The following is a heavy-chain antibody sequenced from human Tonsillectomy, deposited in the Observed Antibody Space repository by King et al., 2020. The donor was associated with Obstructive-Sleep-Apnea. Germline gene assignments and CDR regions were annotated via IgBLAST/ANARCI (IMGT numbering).Heavy chain of an antibody. V-gene: IGHV4-59*08. CDR2: IYYSGST. CDR1: GGSISSYY. J-gene: IGHJ5*02. D-gene: IGHD6-25*01. Sequence: VQLQESGPGLVKPSETLSLTCTVSGGSISSYYWSWIRQPPGKGLEWIGYIYYSGSTNYNPSLKSRVTISVDTSKNQFSLKLSSVTAADTAVYYCARQLAANWFDPWGQGTLVTVSS. CDR3: ARQLAANWFDP.